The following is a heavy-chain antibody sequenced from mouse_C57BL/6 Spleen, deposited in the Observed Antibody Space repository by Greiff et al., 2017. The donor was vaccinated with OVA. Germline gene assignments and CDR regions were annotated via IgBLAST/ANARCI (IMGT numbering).Heavy chain of an antibody. D-gene: IGHD4-1*01. CDR3: TIPPKLGAWFAY. J-gene: IGHJ3*01. V-gene: IGHV1-15*01. Sequence: VQLQQSGAELVRPGASVTLSCKASGYTFTDYEMHWVKQTPVHGLEWIGAIDPETGGTAYNQKFKGKAILTADKSSSTAYMELRSLTSEDSAVYYCTIPPKLGAWFAYWGQGTLVTVSA. CDR2: IDPETGGT. CDR1: GYTFTDYE.